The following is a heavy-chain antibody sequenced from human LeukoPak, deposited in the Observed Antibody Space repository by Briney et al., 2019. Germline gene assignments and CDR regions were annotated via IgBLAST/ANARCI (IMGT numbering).Heavy chain of an antibody. V-gene: IGHV4-31*03. Sequence: PSETLSLTCTVSGGSISSGGYYWSWIRQHPGKGLEWIGYIYHSGSTYYNPSLKSRVTISVDTSKNQFSLKLNSVTAADTAMYYCARVGWELYDAFDIWGQGTMVTVSS. CDR2: IYHSGST. J-gene: IGHJ3*02. CDR3: ARVGWELYDAFDI. D-gene: IGHD1-26*01. CDR1: GGSISSGGYY.